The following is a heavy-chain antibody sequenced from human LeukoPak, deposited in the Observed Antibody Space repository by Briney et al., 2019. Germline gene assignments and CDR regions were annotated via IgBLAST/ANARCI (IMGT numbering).Heavy chain of an antibody. J-gene: IGHJ4*02. CDR2: INQEASRI. Sequence: GGSLRLSCAGSGFTFSTYWMSWVRQAPGKGLEWVASINQEASRIHYVDSVKGRFTISRDNAKNSLFLQMNSLRVEDTAVYYCARIKDDVTKFDYWGQGTLVTVSS. CDR3: ARIKDDVTKFDY. D-gene: IGHD2-8*01. CDR1: GFTFSTYW. V-gene: IGHV3-7*01.